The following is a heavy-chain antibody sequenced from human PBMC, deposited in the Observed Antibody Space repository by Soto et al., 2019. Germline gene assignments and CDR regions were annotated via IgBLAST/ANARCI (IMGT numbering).Heavy chain of an antibody. D-gene: IGHD6-13*01. J-gene: IGHJ4*02. CDR3: ARDKSGRISRWYVFGFDY. Sequence: KQSQTLSLTCAISGDSVSSNSAAWNWIRQSPSRGLEWLGRTYYRSKWYNDYAVSVKSRITINPDTSKNQFSLQLNSVTPEDTAVYYCARDKSGRISRWYVFGFDYWGQGTLVTVSS. CDR1: GDSVSSNSAA. V-gene: IGHV6-1*01. CDR2: TYYRSKWYN.